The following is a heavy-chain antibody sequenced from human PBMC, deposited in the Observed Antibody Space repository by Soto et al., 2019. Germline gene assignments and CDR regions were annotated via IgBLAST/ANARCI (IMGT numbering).Heavy chain of an antibody. D-gene: IGHD6-13*01. CDR2: IIPIFGTA. Sequence: SVKVSCKASGGTFSSYAISWVRQAPGQGLEWMGGIIPIFGTANYAQKFQGRVTITADESTSTAYMELSSLRSEDTAVYYCARDGQQLAGYFDYWGQGTLVTVSS. J-gene: IGHJ4*02. V-gene: IGHV1-69*13. CDR1: GGTFSSYA. CDR3: ARDGQQLAGYFDY.